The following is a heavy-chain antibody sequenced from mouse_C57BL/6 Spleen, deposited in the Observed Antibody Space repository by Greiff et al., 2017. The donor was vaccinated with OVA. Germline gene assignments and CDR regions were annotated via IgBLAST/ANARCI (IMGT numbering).Heavy chain of an antibody. V-gene: IGHV1-81*01. Sequence: VQLQQSGAELARPGASVKLSCKASGYTFTSYGISWVKQRTGQGLEWIGEIYPRSGNTYYNEKFKGKATLTADKSSSTAYMELRSLTSEDSAVYFCATRGYGKDYAMDCWGQGTSVTVSS. D-gene: IGHD2-10*02. CDR2: IYPRSGNT. CDR3: ATRGYGKDYAMDC. CDR1: GYTFTSYG. J-gene: IGHJ4*01.